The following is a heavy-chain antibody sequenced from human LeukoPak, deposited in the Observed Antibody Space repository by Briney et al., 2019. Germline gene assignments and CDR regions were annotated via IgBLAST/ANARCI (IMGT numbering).Heavy chain of an antibody. Sequence: GGSLRLSCAASGFTFSSYAMHWVRQAPGKGLEYVSAISSNGGSTYYANSVKGRFNISRDNSKNTLYLQMGSLRAEDMAVYYCASGCSGGSCYSDWGQGTLVTVSS. CDR3: ASGCSGGSCYSD. D-gene: IGHD2-15*01. CDR2: ISSNGGST. V-gene: IGHV3-64*01. CDR1: GFTFSSYA. J-gene: IGHJ4*02.